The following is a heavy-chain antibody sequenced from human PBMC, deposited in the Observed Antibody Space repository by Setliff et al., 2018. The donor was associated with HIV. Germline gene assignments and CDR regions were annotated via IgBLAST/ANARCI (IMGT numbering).Heavy chain of an antibody. V-gene: IGHV1-18*01. Sequence: ASVKVSCKASGYIFTCYLISWVRQAPGHGLEWMGWISASNGDTNYAQKFQGRVTMTTDTSTTTAYMELKSLRSDDTAVYYCARMGSGWFIGLDPWGQGSLVTVS. CDR1: GYIFTCYL. D-gene: IGHD6-19*01. CDR3: ARMGSGWFIGLDP. CDR2: ISASNGDT. J-gene: IGHJ5*02.